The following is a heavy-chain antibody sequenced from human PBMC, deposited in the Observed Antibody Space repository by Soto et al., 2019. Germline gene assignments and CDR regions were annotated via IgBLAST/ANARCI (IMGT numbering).Heavy chain of an antibody. Sequence: SETLSLTCAVSGYSISSGYYWGWIRQSPGKGLEWIGRIYHSGSTYYNPSLKSRVIISADTSNNQFSLKLSSVTAADTAVYYCARLAPIAAADGMDVWGQGTTVTVSS. CDR3: ARLAPIAAADGMDV. CDR1: GYSISSGYY. V-gene: IGHV4-38-2*01. CDR2: IYHSGST. D-gene: IGHD6-13*01. J-gene: IGHJ6*02.